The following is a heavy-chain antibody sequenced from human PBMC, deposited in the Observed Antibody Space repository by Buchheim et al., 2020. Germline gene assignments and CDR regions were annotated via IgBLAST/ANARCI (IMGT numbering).Heavy chain of an antibody. J-gene: IGHJ6*02. CDR3: TTAMVRGVTPDYYYYGMDV. D-gene: IGHD3-10*01. CDR2: IKSKTDGGTT. CDR1: GFTFSNAW. V-gene: IGHV3-15*01. Sequence: EVQLVESGGGLVKPGGSLRLSCAASGFTFSNAWMSWVRQAPGKGLEWVGRIKSKTDGGTTDYAAPMNGRFTIPRDDSKNTLYLQMNSLKTEDTAVYYCTTAMVRGVTPDYYYYGMDVWGQGTT.